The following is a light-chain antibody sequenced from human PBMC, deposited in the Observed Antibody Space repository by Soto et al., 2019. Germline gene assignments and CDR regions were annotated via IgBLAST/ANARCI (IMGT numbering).Light chain of an antibody. V-gene: IGLV1-44*01. CDR3: AAWDDNLNGLI. CDR1: SSNIGSNT. CDR2: DNN. Sequence: QAVVTQPPSASGTPGRRVTISCSGSSSNIGSNTVTWYLQLPGTAPKLLIYDNNDRPSGVPDRFSGSKSGTSASLAISGLQSEDEADYYCAAWDDNLNGLIFGTGTKLTVL. J-gene: IGLJ1*01.